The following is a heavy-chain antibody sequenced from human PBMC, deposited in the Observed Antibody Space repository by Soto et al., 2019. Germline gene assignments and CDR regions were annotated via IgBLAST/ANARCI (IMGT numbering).Heavy chain of an antibody. CDR1: GFTFSSYG. Sequence: GGSLRLSCAASGFTFSSYGMHWVRQAPGKGLEWVAVISYDGSNKYYADSVKGRFTISRDNSKNTLYLQMNSLRAEDTAVYYCAKDREQQRGFDYWGQGTLVTVSS. J-gene: IGHJ4*02. D-gene: IGHD6-13*01. CDR3: AKDREQQRGFDY. CDR2: ISYDGSNK. V-gene: IGHV3-30*18.